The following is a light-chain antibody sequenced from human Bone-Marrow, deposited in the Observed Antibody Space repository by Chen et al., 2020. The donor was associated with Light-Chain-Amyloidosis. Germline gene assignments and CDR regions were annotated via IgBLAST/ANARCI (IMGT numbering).Light chain of an antibody. CDR1: QTISSNY. V-gene: IGKV3-20*01. Sequence: EIVLTQSPGTLSLSPGEGANLSCRASQTISSNYLTWYQQKFGQAPRLLIYGSSSRATGIPDRCTGSGSWTDFTLTINRLEPEDFAMYYCQQYGTSPHTFGGGTKVEIK. CDR2: GSS. J-gene: IGKJ4*01. CDR3: QQYGTSPHT.